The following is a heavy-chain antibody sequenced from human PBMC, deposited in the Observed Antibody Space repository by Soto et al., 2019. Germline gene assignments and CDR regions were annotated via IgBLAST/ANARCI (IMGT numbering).Heavy chain of an antibody. D-gene: IGHD3-22*01. CDR3: TQGTYDSSGYSTAPDY. CDR1: GFSFDDYA. V-gene: IGHV3-9*01. CDR2: INWNSGYM. J-gene: IGHJ4*02. Sequence: EVQLVESGGGLVQPGRSLRLSCAASGFSFDDYAMHWVRQPPGRGLEWVSGINWNSGYMDYADSVKGRFTISKDNAKKSLYLKMNSLRPEYTAVYYCTQGTYDSSGYSTAPDYWGQGTLVTVSS.